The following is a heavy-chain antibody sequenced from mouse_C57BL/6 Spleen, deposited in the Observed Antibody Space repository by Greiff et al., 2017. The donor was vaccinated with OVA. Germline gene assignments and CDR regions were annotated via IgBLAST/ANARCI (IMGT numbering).Heavy chain of an antibody. Sequence: VKLQQPGAELVKPGASVKLSCKASGYTFTSYWMQWVKQRPGQGLEWIGEIDPSDSYTNYNQKFKGKATLTVDTSSSTAYMQLSSLTSEDSAVYYCARGDWDLYYAMDYWGQGTSVTVSS. CDR3: ARGDWDLYYAMDY. V-gene: IGHV1-50*01. D-gene: IGHD4-1*01. CDR2: IDPSDSYT. J-gene: IGHJ4*01. CDR1: GYTFTSYW.